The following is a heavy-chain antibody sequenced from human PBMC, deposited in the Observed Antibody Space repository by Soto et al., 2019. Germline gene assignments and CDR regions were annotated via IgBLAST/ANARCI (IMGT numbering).Heavy chain of an antibody. CDR3: ARGQRGSGSKYYYYMDV. CDR2: INHSGST. D-gene: IGHD3-10*01. V-gene: IGHV4-34*01. Sequence: SETLSLTCAVYGGSFSGYYWSWIRQPPGKGLEWIGEINHSGSTNYNPSLKSRVTISVDTSKNQFSLKLSSVTAADTAVYYCARGQRGSGSKYYYYMDVWGKGTTVTVSS. J-gene: IGHJ6*03. CDR1: GGSFSGYY.